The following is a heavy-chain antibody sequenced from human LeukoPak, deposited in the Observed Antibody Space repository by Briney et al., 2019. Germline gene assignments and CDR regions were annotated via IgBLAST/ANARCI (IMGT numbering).Heavy chain of an antibody. V-gene: IGHV4-39*07. CDR1: GGSISSSSYY. Sequence: PSETLSLTCTVSGGSISSSSYYWGWIRQPPGKGLEWIGSIYYSGSTYYNPSLKSRVTISVDTSKNQFSLKLSSATAADTAVYYCARDFTLGTGYYYYYMDVWGKGTTVTVSS. D-gene: IGHD7-27*01. J-gene: IGHJ6*03. CDR2: IYYSGST. CDR3: ARDFTLGTGYYYYYMDV.